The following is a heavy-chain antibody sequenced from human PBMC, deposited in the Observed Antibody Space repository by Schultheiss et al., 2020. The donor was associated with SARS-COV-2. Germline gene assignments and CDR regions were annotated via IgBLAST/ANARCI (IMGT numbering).Heavy chain of an antibody. V-gene: IGHV1-2*02. CDR2: INPNSGGT. Sequence: ASVKVSCKASGGTFSSYAISWVRQAPGQGLEWMGRINPNSGGTNYAQKFQGRVTMTRDTSISTAYMELSRLRSDDTAVYYCAREQDGYSYGYNVYWGQGTLVTVSS. D-gene: IGHD5-18*01. CDR1: GGTFSSYA. J-gene: IGHJ4*02. CDR3: AREQDGYSYGYNVY.